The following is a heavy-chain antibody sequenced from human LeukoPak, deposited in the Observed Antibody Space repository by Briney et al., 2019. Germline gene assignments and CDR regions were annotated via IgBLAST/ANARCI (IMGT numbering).Heavy chain of an antibody. CDR3: ARGTQAIGSSWYYFDY. D-gene: IGHD6-13*01. V-gene: IGHV1-18*04. CDR2: ISAYNGNT. J-gene: IGHJ4*02. Sequence: ASVKVSCKASGYTFTSYGISWVRQAPGQGLEWMGWISAYNGNTNYAQKLQGRVTMTTDTSTSTAYMELRSLRSDDTAVYYCARGTQAIGSSWYYFDYWGQGTLVTVSS. CDR1: GYTFTSYG.